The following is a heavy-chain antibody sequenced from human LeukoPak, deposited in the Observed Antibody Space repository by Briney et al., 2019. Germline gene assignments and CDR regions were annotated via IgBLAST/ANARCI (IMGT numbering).Heavy chain of an antibody. CDR2: ISGSGGST. Sequence: PGGSLRLSCAASGFTFSSYAMSWVRQAPGKGLEWVSAISGSGGSTYYADSVKGRFTISRDNSKNTLYLQMNSLRAEDTAVYYCASTQLGRYYYYMDVWGKGTPVTVSS. CDR1: GFTFSSYA. J-gene: IGHJ6*03. D-gene: IGHD7-27*01. V-gene: IGHV3-23*01. CDR3: ASTQLGRYYYYMDV.